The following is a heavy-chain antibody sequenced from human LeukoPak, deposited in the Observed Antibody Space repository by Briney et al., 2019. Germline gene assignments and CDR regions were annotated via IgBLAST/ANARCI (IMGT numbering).Heavy chain of an antibody. CDR3: AKYGSGSYHFDY. Sequence: GGSLRLSCAASGLTFSSYGMHWVRQAPGKGLEWVAVISYDGSNKYYADSVKGRFTISRDNSKNTLYLQMNSLRAEDTAVYYCAKYGSGSYHFDYWGQGTLVTVSS. CDR1: GLTFSSYG. CDR2: ISYDGSNK. J-gene: IGHJ4*02. D-gene: IGHD3-10*01. V-gene: IGHV3-30*18.